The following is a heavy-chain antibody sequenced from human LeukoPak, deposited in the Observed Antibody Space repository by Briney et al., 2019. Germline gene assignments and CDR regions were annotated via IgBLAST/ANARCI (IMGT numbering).Heavy chain of an antibody. J-gene: IGHJ5*02. CDR1: GDSVSSNSAA. Sequence: SQTLSLTCAISGDSVSSNSAAWNWLRQSPSRGLEWLGRTYYRSKWYNDYAVSVKSRITINPDTSKNQFSLQLNSVTPEDTAVYYCAREFGRCSSTSCYDWFDPWGQGTLVTVSS. CDR3: AREFGRCSSTSCYDWFDP. CDR2: TYYRSKWYN. V-gene: IGHV6-1*01. D-gene: IGHD2-2*01.